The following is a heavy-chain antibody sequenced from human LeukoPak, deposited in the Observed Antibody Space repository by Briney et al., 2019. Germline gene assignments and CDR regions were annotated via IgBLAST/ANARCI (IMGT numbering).Heavy chain of an antibody. J-gene: IGHJ5*02. CDR1: GGSFSGYY. V-gene: IGHV4-34*01. Sequence: SETLSLTCAVYGGSFSGYYWSWIRQPPGKGLEWIGEINHSGSTNYNPSLKSRVTISVDTSTNQFSLKLSSVTAADTAVYYCARPKFITMVRGVSYNWFDPWGQGTLVTVSS. D-gene: IGHD3-10*01. CDR3: ARPKFITMVRGVSYNWFDP. CDR2: INHSGST.